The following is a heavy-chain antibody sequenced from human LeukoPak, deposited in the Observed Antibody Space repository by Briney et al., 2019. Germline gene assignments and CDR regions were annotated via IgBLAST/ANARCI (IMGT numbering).Heavy chain of an antibody. V-gene: IGHV3-23*01. J-gene: IGHJ4*02. D-gene: IGHD4-17*01. CDR2: INNSGGRT. CDR1: GLTFSDYG. Sequence: GKSLRLSCAASGLTFSDYGMHWVRQAPGEGLEWVSAINNSGGRTYYADSVKGRFTISRDNSKNTLYLQMNSLRAEDTAVYYCAKDPDYGDDFWGQGTLVTVSS. CDR3: AKDPDYGDDF.